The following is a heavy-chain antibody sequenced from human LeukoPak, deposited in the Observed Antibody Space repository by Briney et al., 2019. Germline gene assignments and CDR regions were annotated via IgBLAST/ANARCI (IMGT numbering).Heavy chain of an antibody. CDR2: IIPLFDTA. CDR3: AGTTILHEFDY. V-gene: IGHV1-69*06. Sequence: SVKVSCKASGGTFINYAISWVRQAPGQGLEWMGGIIPLFDTANYEQKFQGRVIITADKSTGTAYMELSSLRSEDTAIYYCAGTTILHEFDYWGQGTLVTVSS. J-gene: IGHJ4*02. D-gene: IGHD2/OR15-2a*01. CDR1: GGTFINYA.